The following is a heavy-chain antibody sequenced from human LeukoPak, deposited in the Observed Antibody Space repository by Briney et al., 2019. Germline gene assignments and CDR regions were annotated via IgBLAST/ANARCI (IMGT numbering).Heavy chain of an antibody. V-gene: IGHV3-73*01. CDR3: TRDYGVLFDY. J-gene: IGHJ4*02. Sequence: GGSLRLSCAASGFTFSGSAIHWVRQASGKGLEWVGRIRSKANSYATSSAASVKGRFTISRDDSKNTAYLQMNSLKTEDTAVFYCTRDYGVLFDYWGQGTLVTVSS. D-gene: IGHD4-17*01. CDR1: GFTFSGSA. CDR2: IRSKANSYAT.